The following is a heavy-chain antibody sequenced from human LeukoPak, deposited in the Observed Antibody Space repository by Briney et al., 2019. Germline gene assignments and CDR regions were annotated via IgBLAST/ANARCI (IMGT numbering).Heavy chain of an antibody. CDR1: GFTFGDYA. V-gene: IGHV3-49*01. CDR3: TRGLYSGYSNWFDP. J-gene: IGHJ5*02. CDR2: IRSKAYGGTT. D-gene: IGHD5-12*01. Sequence: GRSLRLSCTASGFTFGDYAMSWFRQAPGKGLEWVGFIRSKAYGGTTEYAASVKGRFTISRDGSKSIAYLQMNSLKTEDTAVYYCTRGLYSGYSNWFDPWGQGTLVTVSS.